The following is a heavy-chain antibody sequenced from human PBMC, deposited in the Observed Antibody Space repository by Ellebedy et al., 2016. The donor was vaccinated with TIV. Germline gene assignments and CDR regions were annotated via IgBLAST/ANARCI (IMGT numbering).Heavy chain of an antibody. D-gene: IGHD3-3*01. V-gene: IGHV4-31*03. J-gene: IGHJ6*02. Sequence: SETLSLTCTVSGGSISSGGYYWSWIRQHPGKGLEWIGYIYYSGSTYYNPSLKSRVTISVDTSKNQFSLKLSSVTAADTAVYDCARDSGLWLLSFPLSYGMDVWGQGTTVTVSS. CDR2: IYYSGST. CDR1: GGSISSGGYY. CDR3: ARDSGLWLLSFPLSYGMDV.